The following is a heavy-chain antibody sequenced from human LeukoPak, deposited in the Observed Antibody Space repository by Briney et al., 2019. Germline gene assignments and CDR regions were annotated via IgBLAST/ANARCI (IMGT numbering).Heavy chain of an antibody. J-gene: IGHJ3*02. CDR3: ARDPNFRISYGFGNFDI. Sequence: LGGSLRLSCAASGFTFSSYSMHWVRQAPGKGLEWVAVLSYDGSNKNYADSVKGRFTVSRDNSKNTLYLQMDSLRAEDTAVYYCARDPNFRISYGFGNFDIWGQGTMVTVSS. CDR1: GFTFSSYS. CDR2: LSYDGSNK. V-gene: IGHV3-30*03. D-gene: IGHD5-18*01.